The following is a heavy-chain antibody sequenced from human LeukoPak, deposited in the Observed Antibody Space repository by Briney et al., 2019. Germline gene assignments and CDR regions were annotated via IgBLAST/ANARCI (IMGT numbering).Heavy chain of an antibody. CDR1: GFTFSNYW. J-gene: IGHJ5*02. CDR3: TRDQT. Sequence: GGSLRPSCAASGFTFSNYWMSWVRQAPGKGLEWLAHIKYDGSEKYYVDSVKGRFAISRDNAKNSLYLQMNSLRAEDTAVYYCTRDQTWGQGTLVTVSS. V-gene: IGHV3-7*01. CDR2: IKYDGSEK.